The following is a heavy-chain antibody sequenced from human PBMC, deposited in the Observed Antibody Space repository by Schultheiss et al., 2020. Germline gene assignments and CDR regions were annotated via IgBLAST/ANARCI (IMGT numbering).Heavy chain of an antibody. CDR1: GGSISSGGYY. J-gene: IGHJ4*02. D-gene: IGHD5/OR15-5a*01. CDR2: ISNSGST. Sequence: SETLSLTCTVSGGSISSGGYYWNWIRQPPGKGLEWIGYISNSGSTYYNPSLESRVAISVDTSKNQYSLKLTSMTAADTAVYYCARDRRDVYDWGYFDYWGQGTLVTVSS. V-gene: IGHV4-61*08. CDR3: ARDRRDVYDWGYFDY.